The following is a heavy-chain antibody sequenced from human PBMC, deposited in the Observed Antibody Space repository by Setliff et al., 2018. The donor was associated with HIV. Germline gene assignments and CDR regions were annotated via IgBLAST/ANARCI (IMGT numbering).Heavy chain of an antibody. CDR3: ARLQLKVTTWYFDL. CDR2: MNPNSGNT. CDR1: GYTFTSYD. D-gene: IGHD4-17*01. V-gene: IGHV1-8*02. J-gene: IGHJ2*01. Sequence: ASVKVSCKASGYTFTSYDINWVRQATGQGLEWMGWMNPNSGNTGYAQKFQGRVTMTRNTSISTAYMELSSLRSEVTAVYYCARLQLKVTTWYFDLWGRGTLVTVSS.